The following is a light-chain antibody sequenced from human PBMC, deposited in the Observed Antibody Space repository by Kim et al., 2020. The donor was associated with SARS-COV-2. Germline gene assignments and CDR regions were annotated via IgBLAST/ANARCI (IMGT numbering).Light chain of an antibody. CDR2: DVS. CDR1: SSDGGGYNY. V-gene: IGLV2-14*04. Sequence: GQSITISSGRTSSDGGGYNYCSWYQQHPGKALNLMIYDVSQRPAGVSIRCSGSRSGTTASLTISGLQAEDEADYYCSSYTSNSNVVFGGGTQLTVL. CDR3: SSYTSNSNVV. J-gene: IGLJ2*01.